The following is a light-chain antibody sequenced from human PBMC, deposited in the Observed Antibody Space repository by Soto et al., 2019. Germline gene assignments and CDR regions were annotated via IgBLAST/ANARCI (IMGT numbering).Light chain of an antibody. CDR2: DVN. CDR3: TSWTTSTTMI. CDR1: SSDIGAYNF. J-gene: IGLJ2*01. Sequence: SALTQPASVSGSPGQSITISCTGTSSDIGAYNFVSWYQQHPGKAPKLMLYDVNIRPSGVSNRFSGSKSGNTASLTISGLQAEDEADYYCTSWTTSTTMIFGGGTNVTVL. V-gene: IGLV2-14*03.